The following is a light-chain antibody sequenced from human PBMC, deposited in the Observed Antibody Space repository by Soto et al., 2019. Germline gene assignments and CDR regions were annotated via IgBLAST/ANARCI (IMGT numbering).Light chain of an antibody. CDR2: AAS. V-gene: IGKV1-8*01. CDR3: QQYYSYTLT. Sequence: AIRMTHSPSSFSASTGYRFTITCRASQGISSYLAWYQQKPGKAPKLLIYAASTLQSGVPSRLSGSGSGTDFTLTISCLQSEDFATYYCQQYYSYTLTFGGGTKVDIK. J-gene: IGKJ4*01. CDR1: QGISSY.